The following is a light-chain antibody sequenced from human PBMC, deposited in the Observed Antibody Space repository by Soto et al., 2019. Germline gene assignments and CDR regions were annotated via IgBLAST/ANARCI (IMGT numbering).Light chain of an antibody. J-gene: IGLJ3*02. Sequence: QSVLTQPASVSGSPDKWLTIPAPEPTSNVGGYNYFSWYQQHPGKAPKLMIYEVSNRPSGVSNRFSGSKSGNTASLTISGLQAEDEADYYCSSYTSSSTWVFGGGTKLTVL. V-gene: IGLV2-14*01. CDR3: SSYTSSSTWV. CDR2: EVS. CDR1: TSNVGGYNY.